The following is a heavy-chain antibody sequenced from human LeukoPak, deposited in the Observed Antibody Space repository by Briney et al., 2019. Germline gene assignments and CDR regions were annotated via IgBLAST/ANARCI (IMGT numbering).Heavy chain of an antibody. CDR2: IWYDGSNK. D-gene: IGHD2-15*01. J-gene: IGHJ3*02. Sequence: PGGSLRLSCAASGFTFSSYGMHWVRQAPGKGLEWMAVIWYDGSNKYYADSVKGRFTISRDNSKNTLYLQMNSLRAEDTAVYYCASPVAATGGDAFDIWGQGTMVTVSS. CDR3: ASPVAATGGDAFDI. V-gene: IGHV3-33*01. CDR1: GFTFSSYG.